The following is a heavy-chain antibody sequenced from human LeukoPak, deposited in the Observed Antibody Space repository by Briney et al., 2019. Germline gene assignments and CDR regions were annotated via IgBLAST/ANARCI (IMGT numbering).Heavy chain of an antibody. Sequence: ASVKVSCKASGGTFSSYAISWVRQAPGQRLEWMGWINAGNGNTKYSQKFQGRVTITRDTSASTAYMELSSLRSEDTAVYYCARDALKNTRWYSSWFDPWGQGTLVTVSS. D-gene: IGHD6-13*01. V-gene: IGHV1-3*01. CDR2: INAGNGNT. CDR3: ARDALKNTRWYSSWFDP. CDR1: GGTFSSYA. J-gene: IGHJ5*02.